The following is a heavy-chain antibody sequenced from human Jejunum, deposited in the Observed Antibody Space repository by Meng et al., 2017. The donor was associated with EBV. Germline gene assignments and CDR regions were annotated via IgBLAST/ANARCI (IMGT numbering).Heavy chain of an antibody. CDR1: GFTFSSVS. J-gene: IGHJ4*02. D-gene: IGHD1-26*01. CDR2: ISNDGTFE. Sequence: GKVVWSGGGVVQSGRSVGLSCAASGFTFSSVSRNWVRQAPGKGLEWVAVISNDGTFEHYADSVKGRFTISRDDSKNTVYLQMSSLRGEDTAVYYCGRESNNGGSYYAHWGQGTLVTVSS. CDR3: GRESNNGGSYYAH. V-gene: IGHV3-30*14.